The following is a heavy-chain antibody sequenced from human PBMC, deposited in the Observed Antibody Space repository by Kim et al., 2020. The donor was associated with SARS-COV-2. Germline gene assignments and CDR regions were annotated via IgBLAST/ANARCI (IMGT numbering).Heavy chain of an antibody. V-gene: IGHV1-69*13. J-gene: IGHJ4*02. D-gene: IGHD5-18*01. CDR2: IIPIFGTA. Sequence: ASVKVSCKASGGTFSSYAISWVRQAPGQGLEWMGGIIPIFGTANYAQKFQGRVTITADESTSTAYMELSSLRSEDTAVYYCARGRSSYGYVPEYFDYWGQGTLVTVSS. CDR1: GGTFSSYA. CDR3: ARGRSSYGYVPEYFDY.